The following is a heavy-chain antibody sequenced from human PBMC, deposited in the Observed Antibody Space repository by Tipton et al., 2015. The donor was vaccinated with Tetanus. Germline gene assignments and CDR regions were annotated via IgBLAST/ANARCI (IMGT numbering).Heavy chain of an antibody. J-gene: IGHJ3*02. V-gene: IGHV4-4*07. CDR3: ARVLRFSASGGWDDAFDI. Sequence: GLVKPSETLSLTCTVSRGPISSYYWSWIRQPAGERLEWIGRIYYSGSTIYNPSLKSRVTMSVDTSMHQFSLKLSSVTAADTAVYYCARVLRFSASGGWDDAFDIWGQGTLVTVSS. CDR1: RGPISSYY. D-gene: IGHD2-15*01. CDR2: IYYSGST.